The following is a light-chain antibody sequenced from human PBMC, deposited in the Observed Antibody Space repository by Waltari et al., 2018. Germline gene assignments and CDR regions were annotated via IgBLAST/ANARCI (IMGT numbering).Light chain of an antibody. CDR3: SMYMGRGIWV. V-gene: IGLV8-61*01. CDR2: NGD. Sequence: QTVLTQEPSLSVSPGGTVTLTCAFSSGSVSSTSYATWYQQTPGQTPRTLVYNGDCRSSGVPDRFSGCILGNKAALTITGAQADDESDYYCSMYMGRGIWVFGGGTKLTVL. J-gene: IGLJ3*02. CDR1: SGSVSSTSY.